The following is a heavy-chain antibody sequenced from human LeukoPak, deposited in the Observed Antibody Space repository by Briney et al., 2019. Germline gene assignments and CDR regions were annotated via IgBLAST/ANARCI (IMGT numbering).Heavy chain of an antibody. D-gene: IGHD3-22*01. CDR1: GGSISSYY. CDR3: ARDVYYYDSSGYSDY. CDR2: IYTSGNT. Sequence: SETLSLTCTVSGGSISSYYWSWIRQPAGKGLEWIGRIYTSGNTNYNPSLKSRVTMSVDTSKNQFSLKLSSVTAADTAIYYCARDVYYYDSSGYSDYWGQGTLVTVSS. V-gene: IGHV4-4*07. J-gene: IGHJ4*02.